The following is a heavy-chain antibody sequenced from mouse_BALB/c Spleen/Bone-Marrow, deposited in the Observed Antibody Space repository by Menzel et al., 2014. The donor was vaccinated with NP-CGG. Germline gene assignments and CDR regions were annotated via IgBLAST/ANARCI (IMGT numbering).Heavy chain of an antibody. V-gene: IGHV7-3*02. CDR1: GFTFTDYY. J-gene: IGHJ3*01. Sequence: EVQLQQSGGGLVQPGGSLRLSCATSGFTFTDYYMSWVRQPPGKALEWLGFIRNKANGYTTEYSASVKGRFTISRDNSQSILYLQMNTLRADDSATYYCAGDGYYYGSRWFVYWGQGTLVTVSA. CDR3: AGDGYYYGSRWFVY. D-gene: IGHD1-1*01. CDR2: IRNKANGYTT.